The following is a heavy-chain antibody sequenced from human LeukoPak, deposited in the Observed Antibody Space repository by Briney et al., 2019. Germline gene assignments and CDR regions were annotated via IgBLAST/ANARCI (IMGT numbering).Heavy chain of an antibody. CDR2: IYYSGGT. CDR3: ARHVTISGPYDASDI. Sequence: SETLSLTCTVSGDSISSYYWSWIRQPPGKGLEWIGYIYYSGGTDYNPSPKSRVTISVDTSKNQSSLKLRSVTAADTAVYYCARHVTISGPYDASDIWGQGTMVTVSP. D-gene: IGHD5-24*01. J-gene: IGHJ3*02. V-gene: IGHV4-59*08. CDR1: GDSISSYY.